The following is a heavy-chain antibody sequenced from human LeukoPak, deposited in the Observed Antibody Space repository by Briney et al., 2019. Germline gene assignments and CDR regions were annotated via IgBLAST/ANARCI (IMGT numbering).Heavy chain of an antibody. V-gene: IGHV3-21*01. CDR1: GFTFSSYS. CDR2: IGGSSRSM. Sequence: GGSLRLSCAASGFTFSSYSMNWVRQAPGKGLEWVSSIGGSSRSMYYADSVKGRFTISRDNAKNSLFLQMNSLRAEDAAVYYCARELDEGFDYWGQGTLVTVSS. J-gene: IGHJ4*02. CDR3: ARELDEGFDY. D-gene: IGHD3-9*01.